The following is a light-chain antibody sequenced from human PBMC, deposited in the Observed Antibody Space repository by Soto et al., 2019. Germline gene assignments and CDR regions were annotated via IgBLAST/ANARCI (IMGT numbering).Light chain of an antibody. CDR1: QSVRSW. CDR3: QQYNSHSLYS. CDR2: FAS. Sequence: DIQLSQSPSILSASVGDRVTISCRASQSVRSWLAWYQQQPGKAPKLLIYFASILESGVPSRFSGSGSETEYTLTITSLQPEDFATYYCQQYNSHSLYSFGQGTKMEIK. J-gene: IGKJ2*01. V-gene: IGKV1-5*01.